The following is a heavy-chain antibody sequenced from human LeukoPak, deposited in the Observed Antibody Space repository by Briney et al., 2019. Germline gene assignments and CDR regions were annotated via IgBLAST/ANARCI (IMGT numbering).Heavy chain of an antibody. CDR3: ASRGYFDWLMDY. CDR2: INHSGST. D-gene: IGHD3-9*01. V-gene: IGHV4-34*01. CDR1: GGSFSGYY. J-gene: IGHJ4*02. Sequence: SETLSLTCAVYGGSFSGYYWSWIRQPPGKGLEWIGEINHSGSTNYNPSLKSRVTISVDTSKNQFSLKLSSVTAADTAVYYCASRGYFDWLMDYWGQGTLVTVSS.